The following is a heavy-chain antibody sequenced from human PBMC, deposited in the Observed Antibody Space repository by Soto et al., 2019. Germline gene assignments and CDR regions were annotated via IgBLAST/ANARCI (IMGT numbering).Heavy chain of an antibody. CDR3: ASIQPYADVDS. J-gene: IGHJ4*02. D-gene: IGHD2-2*01. V-gene: IGHV1-69*02. Sequence: QVQLVQSGAEVKKPGSSVKVSCKASGGTFSSYTIDWVRQAPGQGLEWMGRIIPILGIANYAHQFQGRVTITADKSTTTAYMELSSLRSEDTAVYYCASIQPYADVDSWGQGTLVTVSS. CDR2: IIPILGIA. CDR1: GGTFSSYT.